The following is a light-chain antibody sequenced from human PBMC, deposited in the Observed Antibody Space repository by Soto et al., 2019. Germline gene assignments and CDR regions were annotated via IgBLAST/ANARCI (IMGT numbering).Light chain of an antibody. CDR2: SAS. J-gene: IGKJ1*01. CDR1: QGISSY. V-gene: IGKV1-27*01. CDR3: QQYNSYPWT. Sequence: DIQLTQSPSSLSASVGDRVTITCRVSQGISSYLNWYRQKPGKVPKLLIYSASNLQSGVPSRFGGSGSGTEFTLIISSLQPDDFATYYCQQYNSYPWTFGQGTKVDIK.